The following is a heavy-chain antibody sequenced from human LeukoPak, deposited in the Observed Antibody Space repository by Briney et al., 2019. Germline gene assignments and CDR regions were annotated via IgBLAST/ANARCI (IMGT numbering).Heavy chain of an antibody. Sequence: GGSLRLSCAASGFTFSNYWMTWVRQAPGKGLEWVAHINQDGSEEHYIGSVKARFTISRDNAKNSLSLQMNSLRAEDTAVYYCVRDGGVSGYDLLDYWGQGTLVTVSS. CDR2: INQDGSEE. CDR3: VRDGGVSGYDLLDY. J-gene: IGHJ4*02. D-gene: IGHD5-12*01. CDR1: GFTFSNYW. V-gene: IGHV3-7*01.